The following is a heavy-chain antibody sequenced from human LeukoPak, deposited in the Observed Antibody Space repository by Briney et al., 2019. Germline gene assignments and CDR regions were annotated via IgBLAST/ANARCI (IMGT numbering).Heavy chain of an antibody. Sequence: GRSLRLSCAASGFTFSSYGMHWVRQAPGKGLEWVAVIWYDGSNKYYADSVKGRFTISRDNSKNTLYLQMNSLRAEDTAVYYCAKDVDSSSSGISYWGQGTLVTVSS. CDR3: AKDVDSSSSGISY. CDR1: GFTFSSYG. CDR2: IWYDGSNK. D-gene: IGHD6-6*01. J-gene: IGHJ4*02. V-gene: IGHV3-33*06.